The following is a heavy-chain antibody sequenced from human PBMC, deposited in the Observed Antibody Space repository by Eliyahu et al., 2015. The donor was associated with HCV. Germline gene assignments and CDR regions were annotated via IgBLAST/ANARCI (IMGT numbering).Heavy chain of an antibody. CDR3: ARGDSGTYWGYNWFDP. CDR1: GGSISSDNW. J-gene: IGHJ5*02. CDR2: IYHRGTT. V-gene: IGHV4-4*02. D-gene: IGHD1-26*01. Sequence: QVQLQESGPGLVKPSETLSLTCAVSGGSISSDNWWSWVRQPPGKGLEWIGEIYHRGTTNYNPSLKSRVTISVDKSKNQFSLRLTSVTAADTAVYYCARGDSGTYWGYNWFDPWGQGTLVTVSS.